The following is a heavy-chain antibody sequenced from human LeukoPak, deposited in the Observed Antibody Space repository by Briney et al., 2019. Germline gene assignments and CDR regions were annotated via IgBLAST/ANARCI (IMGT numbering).Heavy chain of an antibody. J-gene: IGHJ4*02. Sequence: GGSLRLSCAASGFTFSSYGMHWVRQAPGKGLEWVAVIWYDGSNKYYADSVKGRFTISRDNSKNTLYLQMNSLRAEDTAVYYCAKSGRSYDSSGYYYWDYWGQGTLVTVSS. V-gene: IGHV3-33*06. CDR3: AKSGRSYDSSGYYYWDY. CDR1: GFTFSSYG. CDR2: IWYDGSNK. D-gene: IGHD3-22*01.